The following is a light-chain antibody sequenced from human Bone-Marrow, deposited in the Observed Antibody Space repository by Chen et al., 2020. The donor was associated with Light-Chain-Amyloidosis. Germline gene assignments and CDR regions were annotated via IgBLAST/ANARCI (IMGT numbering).Light chain of an antibody. Sequence: SYELTQPPSVSVSPGQTARITCSGDDLPTKYAYWYQQKPGQAPVLVIHRDTERPSGISERVSGSSSGTSATLTISGVQAEYEADYHCQSADSSGTYEVIFGGGTKLTVL. CDR1: DLPTKY. J-gene: IGLJ2*01. CDR2: RDT. V-gene: IGLV3-25*03. CDR3: QSADSSGTYEVI.